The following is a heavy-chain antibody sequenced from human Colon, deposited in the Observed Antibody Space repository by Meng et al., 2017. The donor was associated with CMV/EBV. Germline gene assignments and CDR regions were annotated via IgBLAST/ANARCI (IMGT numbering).Heavy chain of an antibody. J-gene: IGHJ6*02. CDR3: ARDIGRYRAGGTCYARPYLYDLDV. D-gene: IGHD2-15*01. CDR1: ALTFTGYA. Sequence: GESLKISCAASALTFTGYAMHWVRQAPGKGLEWVAVISYDGSSDYYADSVKGRFTISRDNSKNTLYLQVSSLRAEDTAVYYCARDIGRYRAGGTCYARPYLYDLDVWGQGTTVTVSS. CDR2: ISYDGSSD. V-gene: IGHV3-30-3*01.